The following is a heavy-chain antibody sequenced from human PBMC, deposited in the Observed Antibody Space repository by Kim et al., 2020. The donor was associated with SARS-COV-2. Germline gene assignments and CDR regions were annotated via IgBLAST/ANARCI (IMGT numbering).Heavy chain of an antibody. CDR1: GFTFSSYA. D-gene: IGHD6-13*01. J-gene: IGHJ4*02. CDR2: ISYDGSNK. V-gene: IGHV3-30*04. Sequence: GGSLRLSCAASGFTFSSYAMHWVRQAPGKGLEWVAVISYDGSNKYYADSVKGRFTISRDNSKNTLYLQMNSLRAEDTAVYYCARGNSGYDLGSMIAAAGTVLSLQPYYFHYWGQGTLVTVSS. CDR3: ARGNSGYDLGSMIAAAGTVLSLQPYYFHY.